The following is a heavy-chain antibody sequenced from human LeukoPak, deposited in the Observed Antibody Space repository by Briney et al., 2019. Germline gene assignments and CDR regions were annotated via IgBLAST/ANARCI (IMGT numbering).Heavy chain of an antibody. CDR3: ARDPQHEAYSGSPDY. J-gene: IGHJ4*02. V-gene: IGHV1-18*01. D-gene: IGHD1-26*01. CDR2: ISAYNGNT. Sequence: ASVKVSCKASGCTFTSYGISWVRQAPGQGLEWMGWISAYNGNTNYAQKLQGRVTMTTDTSTSTAYMELRSLRTDDTAVYYCARDPQHEAYSGSPDYWGQGTLVTVSS. CDR1: GCTFTSYG.